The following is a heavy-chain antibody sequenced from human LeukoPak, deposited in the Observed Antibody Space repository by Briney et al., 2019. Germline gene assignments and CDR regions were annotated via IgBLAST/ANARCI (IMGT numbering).Heavy chain of an antibody. J-gene: IGHJ4*02. V-gene: IGHV3-73*01. CDR3: TRHATVAGTY. D-gene: IGHD6-19*01. CDR1: GFTFSGSA. Sequence: GESLRLSCAASGFTFSGSAMHWVRQASGKGLEWVGRIRSKANSYATAYAASVKGRFTISRDDSKNTAYLQMNSLKTEDTAVYYCTRHATVAGTYWGQGTLVTVSS. CDR2: IRSKANSYAT.